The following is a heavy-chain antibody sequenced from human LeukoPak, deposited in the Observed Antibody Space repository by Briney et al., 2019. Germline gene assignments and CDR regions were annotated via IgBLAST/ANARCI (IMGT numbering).Heavy chain of an antibody. Sequence: SETLSLTCTVSGGSISSYYWSWIRQPPGKGLEWIGYIYYSGSTIYNPSLKSRVTISVATSKNQFSLKLSSVTAADTAVYYCARDQGYYDSSGYYDYWGQGTLVTVSS. J-gene: IGHJ4*02. V-gene: IGHV4-59*01. CDR3: ARDQGYYDSSGYYDY. CDR1: GGSISSYY. D-gene: IGHD3-22*01. CDR2: IYYSGST.